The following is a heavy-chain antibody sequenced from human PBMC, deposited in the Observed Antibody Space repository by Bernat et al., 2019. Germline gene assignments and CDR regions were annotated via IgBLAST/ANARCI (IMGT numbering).Heavy chain of an antibody. CDR1: GGTFSNDP. CDR2: IIPMLGLT. V-gene: IGHV1-69*02. Sequence: QVQLVQSGAEVKKPGSSVKVSCKASGGTFSNDPINWVRQAPGQGLEWMGRIIPMLGLTNYAPKFQGRVTITADKSTSTANMQLSSLRSEDTAVYYCARGKMVRGVTTEPMYNWFDPWGQGTLVTVSS. D-gene: IGHD3-10*01. CDR3: ARGKMVRGVTTEPMYNWFDP. J-gene: IGHJ5*02.